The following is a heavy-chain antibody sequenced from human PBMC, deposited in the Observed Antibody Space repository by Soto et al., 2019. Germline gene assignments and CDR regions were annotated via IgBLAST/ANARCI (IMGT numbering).Heavy chain of an antibody. CDR2: IYYSGST. CDR3: ARRHYYDSSGYYYGYLFDP. CDR1: GGSISSGGYY. Sequence: SETLSLTCTVSGGSISSGGYYWSWIRQHPGKGLEWIGYIYYSGSTYYNPSLKSRVTISVDTSKNQFSLKLSSVTAADTAVYYCARRHYYDSSGYYYGYLFDPWGQGTLVTVS. J-gene: IGHJ5*02. D-gene: IGHD3-22*01. V-gene: IGHV4-31*03.